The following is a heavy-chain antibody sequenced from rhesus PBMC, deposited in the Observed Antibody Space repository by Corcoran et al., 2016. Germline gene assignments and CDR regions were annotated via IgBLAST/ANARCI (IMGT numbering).Heavy chain of an antibody. D-gene: IGHD1-44*02. CDR2: INGNCRHT. V-gene: IGHV4-80*01. J-gene: IGHJ4*01. CDR3: ARESGEGD. Sequence: QVQLQESGPGLVTPSETLSLTCDVSGASISSHWWSWVRHPPGKGMEWIGEINGNCRHTYYKPALKRRVYSSNDSSKHQCSRKLSSATAADTAVYYGARESGEGDWGQGSRVPASS. CDR1: GASISSHW.